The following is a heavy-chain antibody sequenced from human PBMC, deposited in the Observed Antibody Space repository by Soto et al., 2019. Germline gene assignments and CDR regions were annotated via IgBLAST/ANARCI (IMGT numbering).Heavy chain of an antibody. D-gene: IGHD3-22*01. CDR3: ARGLFYDSSDSRGDVDY. CDR2: ISYDGSNK. J-gene: IGHJ4*02. V-gene: IGHV3-30-3*01. Sequence: QVQLVESGGGVVQPGRSLRLSCAASGFTFSSYAMHWVRQAPGKGLEWVADISYDGSNKYYADSVKGRFTISRDNSKNTLYLQMNSLGAEDTAVYYCARGLFYDSSDSRGDVDYWGQGTLVTVSS. CDR1: GFTFSSYA.